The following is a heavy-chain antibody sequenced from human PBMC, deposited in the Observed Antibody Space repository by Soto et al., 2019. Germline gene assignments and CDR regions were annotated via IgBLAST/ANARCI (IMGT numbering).Heavy chain of an antibody. CDR3: ATKSRVRGTTGYYYYYGMDV. D-gene: IGHD3-10*01. J-gene: IGHJ6*02. Sequence: GASVKVSCKVSGYTLTELSMHRVRQAPGKGLEWMGGFDPEDGETIYAQKSQGRVTMTEDTSTDTAYMELSSLRSEDTAVYYCATKSRVRGTTGYYYYYGMDVWGQGTTVTSP. CDR2: FDPEDGET. V-gene: IGHV1-24*01. CDR1: GYTLTELS.